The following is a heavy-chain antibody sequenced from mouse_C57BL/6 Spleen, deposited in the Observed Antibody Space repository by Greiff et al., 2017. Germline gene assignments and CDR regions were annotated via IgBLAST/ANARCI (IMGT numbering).Heavy chain of an antibody. Sequence: VQLQQPGAELVMPGASVKLSCKASGYTFTSYWMHWVKQRPGQGLEWIGEIDPSDSYTNYNQKFKGKSTLTVDKSSSTAYMQRSSLTSEDSAVYYCARVGDSSGSYFDYWGQGTTLTVSS. CDR2: IDPSDSYT. J-gene: IGHJ2*01. CDR1: GYTFTSYW. CDR3: ARVGDSSGSYFDY. V-gene: IGHV1-69*01. D-gene: IGHD3-2*02.